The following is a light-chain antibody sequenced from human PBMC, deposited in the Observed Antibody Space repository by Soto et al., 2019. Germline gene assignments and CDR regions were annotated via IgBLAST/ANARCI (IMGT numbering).Light chain of an antibody. Sequence: DIVLMQSPGTLSLSPGERATLSCRASQSVSSNYLAWYQQRPGQAPRLLIYGASTRATGIPDRFSGSGSGTDFTLTISRLEPEDFALYYCLQYGSLSWTFGQGTKVDIK. CDR3: LQYGSLSWT. J-gene: IGKJ1*01. CDR1: QSVSSNY. V-gene: IGKV3-20*01. CDR2: GAS.